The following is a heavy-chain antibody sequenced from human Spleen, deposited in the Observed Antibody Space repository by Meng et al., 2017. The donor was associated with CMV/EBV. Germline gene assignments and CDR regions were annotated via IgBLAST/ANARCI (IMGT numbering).Heavy chain of an antibody. CDR2: FIPILNTA. J-gene: IGHJ5*02. Sequence: SVKVSCKASENTFRLYGLSWVRQAPGQGLEWMGSFIPILNTAEYARKFQGRVTITADKSSTTTHLELSSLTSGDTAVYYCARTPPILVGHSEIDLWGQGTLVTVSS. V-gene: IGHV1-69*10. CDR3: ARTPPILVGHSEIDL. D-gene: IGHD3-22*01. CDR1: ENTFRLYG.